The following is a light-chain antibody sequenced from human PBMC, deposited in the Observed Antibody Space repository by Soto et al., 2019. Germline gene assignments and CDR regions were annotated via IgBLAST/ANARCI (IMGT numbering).Light chain of an antibody. J-gene: IGKJ5*01. CDR1: QGISSY. CDR2: AAS. CDR3: QQSYSTPIT. V-gene: IGKV1-39*01. Sequence: DIQMTQSPSSLSASVGDIVTITCRASQGISSYLNWYQQKPGKAPKLLIYAASSLQSGVPSRFSGSGSGTDFTLTISSLQPEDFATYYCQQSYSTPITFGQGTRLEIK.